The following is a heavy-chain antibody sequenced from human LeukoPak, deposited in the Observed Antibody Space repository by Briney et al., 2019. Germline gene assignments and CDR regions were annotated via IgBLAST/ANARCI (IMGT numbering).Heavy chain of an antibody. D-gene: IGHD2-21*02. CDR1: GYSFTSYW. V-gene: IGHV5-51*01. CDR2: IYPGDSDT. J-gene: IGHJ6*02. Sequence: GESLKISCKGSGYSFTSYWIGWVRQMPGKGLEWMGIIYPGDSDTRYSPSFQGQVTISAVKSISTAYLQWSSLKASDTAMYYCARDHCGGDCYSGPYYYYYGMDVWGQGTTVTVSS. CDR3: ARDHCGGDCYSGPYYYYYGMDV.